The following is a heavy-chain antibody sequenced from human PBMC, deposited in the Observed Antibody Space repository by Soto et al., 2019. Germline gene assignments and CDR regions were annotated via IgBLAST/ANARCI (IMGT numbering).Heavy chain of an antibody. CDR2: IYYSGST. CDR3: ARLWSIVAVAAAILRNWFDP. Sequence: RSLTCTVSGGSISSSSYYWGWIRQPPGKGLEWIGSIYYSGSTYYNPSLKSRVTISVDTSKNQFSLKLSSVTAADTALYYCARLWSIVAVAAAILRNWFDPWGQGTLVTVSS. CDR1: GGSISSSSYY. J-gene: IGHJ5*02. D-gene: IGHD2-2*02. V-gene: IGHV4-39*01.